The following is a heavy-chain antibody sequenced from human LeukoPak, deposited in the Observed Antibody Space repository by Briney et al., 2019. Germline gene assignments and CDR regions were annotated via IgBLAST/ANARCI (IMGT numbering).Heavy chain of an antibody. J-gene: IGHJ3*02. CDR1: GGSISSSSYY. CDR2: IYYSGST. V-gene: IGHV4-39*07. CDR3: ARAVPQLRRAFDI. Sequence: PSETLSLTCTVSGGSISSSSYYWGWIRQPPGKGLEWIGSIYYSGSTYYNPSLKSRVTISVDTSKNQFSLKLSSVTAADTAVYYCARAVPQLRRAFDIWGQGTMVTVSS. D-gene: IGHD1-1*01.